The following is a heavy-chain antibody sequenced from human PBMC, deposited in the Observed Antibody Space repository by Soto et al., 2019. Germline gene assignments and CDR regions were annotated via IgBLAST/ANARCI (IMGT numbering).Heavy chain of an antibody. Sequence: QVQLQESGPGLVKPSGTLSLTCAVSGDSINSSNWWGWARQPPGKGLEWIGEIYHGGTINYNPSLKSRTSISLDKSKNQFSLKLNSVTAADTAVYFCASSKRPTVLVDYWGQGALVTVSS. J-gene: IGHJ4*02. V-gene: IGHV4-4*02. CDR1: GDSINSSNW. CDR3: ASSKRPTVLVDY. D-gene: IGHD2-8*02. CDR2: IYHGGTI.